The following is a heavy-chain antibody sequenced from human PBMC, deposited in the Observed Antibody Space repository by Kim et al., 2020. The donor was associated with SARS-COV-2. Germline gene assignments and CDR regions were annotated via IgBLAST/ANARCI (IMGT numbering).Heavy chain of an antibody. D-gene: IGHD3-16*01. V-gene: IGHV4-34*01. J-gene: IGHJ4*02. CDR1: GGSFSGYY. CDR3: ARSEGESYDYVWGSYKRGFDY. Sequence: SETLSLTCAVYGGSFSGYYWSWIRQPPGKGLEWIGEINHSGSTNYNPSLKSRVTISVDTSKNQFSLKLSSVTAADTAVYYCARSEGESYDYVWGSYKRGFDYWGQGTLVTVSS. CDR2: INHSGST.